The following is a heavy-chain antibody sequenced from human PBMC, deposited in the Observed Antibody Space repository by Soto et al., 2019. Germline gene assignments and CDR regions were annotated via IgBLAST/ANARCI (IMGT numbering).Heavy chain of an antibody. V-gene: IGHV1-8*01. D-gene: IGHD6-13*01. CDR2: MNPNSGNT. CDR3: ARKGDSSGWYPTYYYYYGMDV. J-gene: IGHJ6*02. Sequence: GASVKVSCKASGYTFTSYDINWVRQATGQGLEWMGWMNPNSGNTGYAQKFQGRVTMTRNTSISTAYMELSSLRSEDTAVYYCARKGDSSGWYPTYYYYYGMDVWGQGTTVTVSS. CDR1: GYTFTSYD.